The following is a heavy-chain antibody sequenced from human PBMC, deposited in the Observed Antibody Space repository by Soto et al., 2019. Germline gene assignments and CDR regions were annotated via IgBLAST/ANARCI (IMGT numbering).Heavy chain of an antibody. CDR1: GFTFSSYA. Sequence: EVQLLESGGGLVQPGGSLRLSCAASGFTFSSYAMSWVRQAPGKGLKWVSAISGSGGSTYYADSVKGRFTISRDNSKNTLYLKMNSLRAEDTAVYYCAKGNYGSGKGYYYYYGMDVWGQGTTVTVSS. J-gene: IGHJ6*02. CDR3: AKGNYGSGKGYYYYYGMDV. V-gene: IGHV3-23*01. D-gene: IGHD3-10*01. CDR2: ISGSGGST.